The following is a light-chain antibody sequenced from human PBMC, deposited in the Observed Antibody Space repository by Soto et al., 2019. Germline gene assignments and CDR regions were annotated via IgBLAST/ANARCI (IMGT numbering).Light chain of an antibody. CDR2: DVS. J-gene: IGLJ1*01. CDR1: SSDVGGYNY. CDR3: SSYRTSNTRQIV. V-gene: IGLV2-14*03. Sequence: DLTKAASVTGLPGQSSTISCTSTSSDVGGYNYVSWYQHHPGKAPKLMIYDVSNRPSGVSNRFSGSKSGNTASLSISGLQPEDEADYYCSSYRTSNTRQIVCGTGTKVTVL.